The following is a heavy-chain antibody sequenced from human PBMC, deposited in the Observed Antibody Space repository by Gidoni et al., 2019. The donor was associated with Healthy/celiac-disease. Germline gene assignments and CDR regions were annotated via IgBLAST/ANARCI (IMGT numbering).Heavy chain of an antibody. Sequence: QVQLVQSGPEVKKPGASVTVSCKASGSTCTTYAMHWVRQAPGQRLEWMGWINAGNGNTKYSQKFQGRVTITRDTSASTAYMELSSLRSEDTAVYYCARDQRAYSSGWWGAFDIWGQGTMVTVSS. V-gene: IGHV1-3*01. CDR1: GSTCTTYA. J-gene: IGHJ3*02. D-gene: IGHD6-19*01. CDR2: INAGNGNT. CDR3: ARDQRAYSSGWWGAFDI.